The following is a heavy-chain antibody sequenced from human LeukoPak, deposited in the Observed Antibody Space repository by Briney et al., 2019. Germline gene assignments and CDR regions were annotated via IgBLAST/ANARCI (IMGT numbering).Heavy chain of an antibody. CDR2: ISDSGRST. Sequence: HTGGSLRLSCAASAFTFSNDWMSWVRQAPGRGLEWVAGISDSGRSTNYGGSVKGRFTISRDNPKNTLYLQMNSLRAEDTAVYFCAKRGVVIRVILVGFHKEAYYFDSWGQGALVTVSS. CDR3: AKRGVVIRVILVGFHKEAYYFDS. V-gene: IGHV3-23*01. J-gene: IGHJ4*02. D-gene: IGHD2-15*01. CDR1: AFTFSNDW.